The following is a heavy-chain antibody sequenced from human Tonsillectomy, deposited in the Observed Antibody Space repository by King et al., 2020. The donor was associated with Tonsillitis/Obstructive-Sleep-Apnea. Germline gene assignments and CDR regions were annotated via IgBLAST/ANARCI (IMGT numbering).Heavy chain of an antibody. D-gene: IGHD6-19*01. Sequence: VQLVESGGGLVQPGGSLKLSCAASGFTFSGSAMHWVRQASGKGLEWVGRIRSKANSYATAYAASGKGRFTISRDDSKNTAYLQMNSLKTEDTAVYYCTTTGIAVAGTYAFDIWGQGTMVTVSS. CDR3: TTTGIAVAGTYAFDI. V-gene: IGHV3-73*01. CDR2: IRSKANSYAT. CDR1: GFTFSGSA. J-gene: IGHJ3*02.